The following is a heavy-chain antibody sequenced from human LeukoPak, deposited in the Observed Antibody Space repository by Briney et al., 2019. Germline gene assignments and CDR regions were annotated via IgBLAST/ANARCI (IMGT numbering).Heavy chain of an antibody. Sequence: PSETLSLTCTVSGGSISSYYWSWIRQPAGKGLEWIGRIYTSESTNYNPSLKSRVTMSVDTSKNQFSLKLSSVTAADTAVYYCASCMVRGVIVWWGQGTLVTVSS. CDR3: ASCMVRGVIVW. J-gene: IGHJ4*02. V-gene: IGHV4-4*07. D-gene: IGHD3-10*01. CDR1: GGSISSYY. CDR2: IYTSEST.